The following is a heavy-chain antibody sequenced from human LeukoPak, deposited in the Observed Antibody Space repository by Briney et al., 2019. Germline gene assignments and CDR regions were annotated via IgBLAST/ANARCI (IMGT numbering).Heavy chain of an antibody. J-gene: IGHJ4*02. CDR1: GYTFTSYD. Sequence: ASVKRSCNASGYTFTSYDIDWRRQATGQGLEWIGWINPNSGGTSYAQKLQGRVTITRNTSISTAYMELSGLRSEDTAVYYCATGLSTGYAHYFEYWGQGTLVTVSS. CDR3: ATGLSTGYAHYFEY. V-gene: IGHV1-8*03. D-gene: IGHD5-12*01. CDR2: INPNSGGT.